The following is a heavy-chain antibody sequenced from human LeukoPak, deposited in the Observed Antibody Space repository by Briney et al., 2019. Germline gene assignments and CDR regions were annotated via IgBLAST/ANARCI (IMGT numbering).Heavy chain of an antibody. J-gene: IGHJ2*01. V-gene: IGHV1-18*01. D-gene: IGHD7-27*01. CDR1: GYTFISYG. CDR3: ARERTNWGSLYFDL. Sequence: ASVKVSCKASGYTFISYGINWVRQAPAQGLEWMAWISTHNNRTKYAEKLQGRVTLTTETSTSTVYMELRGLRSDDTAVYYCARERTNWGSLYFDLWGRGTLITVSS. CDR2: ISTHNNRT.